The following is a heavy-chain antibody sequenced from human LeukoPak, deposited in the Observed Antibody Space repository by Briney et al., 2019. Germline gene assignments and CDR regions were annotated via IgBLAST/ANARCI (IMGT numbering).Heavy chain of an antibody. Sequence: GGSLRLSCAASGFTFSSYSMNWVRQAPGKGLEWVSYISSSSTIYYADSVKGRFTISRDNAKNSLYLQMNSLRAEDTAVYYCARDGYDSSGLDYWGQGTLVTVSS. CDR3: ARDGYDSSGLDY. J-gene: IGHJ4*02. D-gene: IGHD3-22*01. CDR2: ISSSSTI. V-gene: IGHV3-48*04. CDR1: GFTFSSYS.